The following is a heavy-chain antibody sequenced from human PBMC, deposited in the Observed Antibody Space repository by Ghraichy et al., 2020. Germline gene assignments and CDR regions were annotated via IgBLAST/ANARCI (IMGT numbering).Heavy chain of an antibody. V-gene: IGHV4-34*01. CDR2: INHSGST. D-gene: IGHD6-19*01. J-gene: IGHJ4*02. CDR1: GGSFSGYY. Sequence: SQTLSLTCAVYGGSFSGYYWSWIRQPPGKGLEWIGEINHSGSTNYNPSLKSRVTISVDTSKNQFSLKLSSVTAADTAVYYCARGPYSSGWPRRPFDYWGQGTLVTVSS. CDR3: ARGPYSSGWPRRPFDY.